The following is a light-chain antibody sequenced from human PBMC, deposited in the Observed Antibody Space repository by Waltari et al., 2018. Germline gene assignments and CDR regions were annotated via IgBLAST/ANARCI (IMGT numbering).Light chain of an antibody. CDR2: EVS. J-gene: IGLJ1*01. CDR1: SSDVGGYKY. CDR3: CSYAGSYTYV. Sequence: HSALTQPRSVSGSPGQSVTISCTGTSSDVGGYKYVSWYQQHPGKAPQVMIYEVSERPSGVPDRFSGSKSGNTASLTISGLQAEDEADYFCCSYAGSYTYVFGSGTKVTVL. V-gene: IGLV2-11*01.